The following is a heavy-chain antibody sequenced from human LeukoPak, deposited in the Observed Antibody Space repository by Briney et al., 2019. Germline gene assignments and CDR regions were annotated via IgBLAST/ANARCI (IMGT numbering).Heavy chain of an antibody. CDR3: ARVRYFDWLFPSSIDAFDI. CDR2: INAGNGNT. V-gene: IGHV1-3*01. Sequence: VASVKVSCKASGYTFTSYAMHWVRQAPGQRLEWMGWINAGNGNTKYSQKFQGRVTITRDTSASTAYMELSSLRSEDTAVYYCARVRYFDWLFPSSIDAFDIWGQGTMVTVSS. D-gene: IGHD3-9*01. J-gene: IGHJ3*02. CDR1: GYTFTSYA.